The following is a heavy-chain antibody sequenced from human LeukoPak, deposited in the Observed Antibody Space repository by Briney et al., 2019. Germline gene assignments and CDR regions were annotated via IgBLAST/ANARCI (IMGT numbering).Heavy chain of an antibody. CDR2: IFPGDSDT. V-gene: IGHV5-51*01. Sequence: GDSLKISCEGSGYSFNKYWIAWVRQVPGKGLEWIGIIFPGDSDTTYSPSLQGQVTISADTSINTAYLQWSSLRASDTAMYYCATSESQTRFDYWGQGTPVTVSS. CDR1: GYSFNKYW. CDR3: ATSESQTRFDY. J-gene: IGHJ4*02. D-gene: IGHD1/OR15-1a*01.